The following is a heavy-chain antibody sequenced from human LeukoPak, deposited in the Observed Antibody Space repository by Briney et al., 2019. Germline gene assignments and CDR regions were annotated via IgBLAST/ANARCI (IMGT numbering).Heavy chain of an antibody. V-gene: IGHV3-73*01. CDR3: TRPHHDSSGYPFDY. Sequence: PGGSLRLSCAASGFTFSGSAMHWVRQASGKGLEWVGRIRSKANSNATAYAASVKGRFTISRDDSKNTAYLQMNSLKTEDTAVYYCTRPHHDSSGYPFDYWGQGTLVTVSS. CDR1: GFTFSGSA. CDR2: IRSKANSNAT. D-gene: IGHD3-22*01. J-gene: IGHJ4*02.